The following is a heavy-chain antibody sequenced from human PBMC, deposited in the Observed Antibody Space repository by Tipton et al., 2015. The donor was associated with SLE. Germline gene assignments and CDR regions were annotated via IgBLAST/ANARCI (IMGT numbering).Heavy chain of an antibody. J-gene: IGHJ3*02. V-gene: IGHV3-7*01. D-gene: IGHD3-3*01. CDR1: GFTFSNSW. CDR3: ARDPGFGAYDI. CDR2: IDPDGSFK. Sequence: SLRLSCAGSGFTFSNSWFSWVRQIPEKGLELVANIDPDGSFKNHVHSVKGRFTISRENGKDSVYLQMNSLRADDTAVYYCARDPGFGAYDIWGQGTKVIVSS.